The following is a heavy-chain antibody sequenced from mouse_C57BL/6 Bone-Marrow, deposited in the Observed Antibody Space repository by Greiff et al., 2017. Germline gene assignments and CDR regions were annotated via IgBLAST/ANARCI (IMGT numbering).Heavy chain of an antibody. CDR3: ARRDDGYYFYFDY. J-gene: IGHJ2*01. Sequence: EVKLQESGPGLVKPSQSLSLTCSVTGYSITSGYYWNWIRQFPGNKLEWMGYISYDGSNNYNPSLKNRISITRDTSKNQFFLKLNSVTTEDTATYYCARRDDGYYFYFDYWGQGTTLTVSS. CDR2: ISYDGSN. V-gene: IGHV3-6*01. CDR1: GYSITSGYY. D-gene: IGHD2-3*01.